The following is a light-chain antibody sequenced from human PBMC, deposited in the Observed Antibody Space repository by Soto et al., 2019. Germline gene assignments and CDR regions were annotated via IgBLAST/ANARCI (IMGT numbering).Light chain of an antibody. CDR1: SSDVGAYNY. CDR2: DVT. Sequence: QSALTQPASVSGSPGQSITISCTGTSSDVGAYNYVSWYQQHPGKAPKLIIYDVTNRPSGVSDRFSGSKSGNTASLTISGLQAEDEADYYCISYTTSSPLFGGGTKVTVL. V-gene: IGLV2-14*03. CDR3: ISYTTSSPL. J-gene: IGLJ2*01.